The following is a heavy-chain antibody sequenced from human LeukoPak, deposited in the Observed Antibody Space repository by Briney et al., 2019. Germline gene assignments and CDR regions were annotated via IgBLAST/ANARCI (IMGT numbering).Heavy chain of an antibody. CDR2: IFNSGST. V-gene: IGHV4-59*03. D-gene: IGHD6-13*01. CDR1: GGSFSGYY. Sequence: PSETLSLTCAVYGGSFSGYYWSWIRQPPGKGLEWIGYIFNSGSTNYNPSLKSRVTMSMDTSRDQFSLRLSSVTAADTAIYYCATRPAGSTWYGVFDYWSQGTLVTVSS. J-gene: IGHJ4*02. CDR3: ATRPAGSTWYGVFDY.